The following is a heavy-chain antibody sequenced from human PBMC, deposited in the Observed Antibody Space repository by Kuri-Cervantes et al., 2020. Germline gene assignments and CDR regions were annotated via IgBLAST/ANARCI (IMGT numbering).Heavy chain of an antibody. Sequence: LRLSCTVSGGSINSDTYYWNWIRQPAGKELEWIGRIYTTGSTNYNPSLKSRVTISVDTSKNQFSLKLSSVTAADTAVYYCARDPGNGDYYFDYWGQGTLVTVSS. V-gene: IGHV4-61*02. CDR2: IYTTGST. CDR1: GGSINSDTYY. D-gene: IGHD4-17*01. J-gene: IGHJ4*02. CDR3: ARDPGNGDYYFDY.